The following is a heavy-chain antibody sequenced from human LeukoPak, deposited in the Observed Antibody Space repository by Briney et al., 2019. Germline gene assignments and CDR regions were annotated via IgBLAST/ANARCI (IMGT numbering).Heavy chain of an antibody. CDR1: GGSFSGYY. J-gene: IGHJ3*02. V-gene: IGHV4-34*01. CDR2: INHSGST. CDR3: ARQRSGHDAFDI. D-gene: IGHD6-25*01. Sequence: PSETLSLTCAVYGGSFSGYYWSWIRQPPGKGLEWIGEINHSGSTNYNPSLKSRVTISVDTSKNQFSLKLSSVTAADTAVYYCARQRSGHDAFDIWGQGTMVTVSS.